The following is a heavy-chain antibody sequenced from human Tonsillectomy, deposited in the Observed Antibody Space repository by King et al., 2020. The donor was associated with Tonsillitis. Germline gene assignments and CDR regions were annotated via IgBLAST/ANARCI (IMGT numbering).Heavy chain of an antibody. CDR1: GFTFGDYA. V-gene: IGHV3-49*04. Sequence: VQLVESGGGLVQPGRSLRLSCTASGFTFGDYALNWVRQAPGKGLEWVGFIRSKGYGGTTEYAAAMKGSFTISRDDSKSIAYLQMNSLKTEDKAVYYCTRVERLKYQYYYYYYMDVWGKGTTVTVSS. J-gene: IGHJ6*03. CDR2: IRSKGYGGTT. D-gene: IGHD2-2*01. CDR3: TRVERLKYQYYYYYYMDV.